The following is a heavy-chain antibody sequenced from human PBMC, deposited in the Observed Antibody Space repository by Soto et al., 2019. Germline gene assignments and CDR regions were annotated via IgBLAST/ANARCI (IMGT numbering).Heavy chain of an antibody. CDR3: ARDFRGYSYEYYFDY. CDR2: ISYDGSNK. J-gene: IGHJ4*02. V-gene: IGHV3-30-3*01. Sequence: GGSLRLSCAASGFTFSSYAMHWVRQAPGKGLEWVAVISYDGSNKYYADSVKGRFTISRDNPKNTLYLQMNSLRAEDTAVYYCARDFRGYSYEYYFDYWGQGTLVTVSS. D-gene: IGHD5-18*01. CDR1: GFTFSSYA.